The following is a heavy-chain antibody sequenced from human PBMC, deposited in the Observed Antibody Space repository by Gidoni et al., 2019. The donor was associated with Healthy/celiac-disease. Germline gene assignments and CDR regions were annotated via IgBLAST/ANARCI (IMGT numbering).Heavy chain of an antibody. V-gene: IGHV1-18*01. CDR3: ARDLPTYYYDSSGYFYFDY. CDR1: GYTFTSYG. CDR2: ISAYNGNT. Sequence: QVQLVQSGAEVKKPGASVKVSCKASGYTFTSYGISWVRQAPGQGLEWMGWISAYNGNTNYAQKLQGRVTMTTDTSTSTAYMELRSLRSDDTAVYYCARDLPTYYYDSSGYFYFDYWGQGTLVTVSS. D-gene: IGHD3-22*01. J-gene: IGHJ4*02.